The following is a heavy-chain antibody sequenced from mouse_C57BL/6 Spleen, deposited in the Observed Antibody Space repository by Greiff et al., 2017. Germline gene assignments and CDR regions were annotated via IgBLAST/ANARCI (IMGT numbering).Heavy chain of an antibody. CDR1: GFTFSDYY. CDR3: ARGGIYYGDLYAMDY. Sequence: EVQVVESEGGLVQPGSSMKLSCTASGFTFSDYYMAWVRPVPEKGLEWVANINYDGSSTYYLDSLKSRFIISRDNAKNILYLQMSSLKSEDTATYYCARGGIYYGDLYAMDYWGQGTSVTVSS. CDR2: INYDGSST. V-gene: IGHV5-16*01. J-gene: IGHJ4*01. D-gene: IGHD2-13*01.